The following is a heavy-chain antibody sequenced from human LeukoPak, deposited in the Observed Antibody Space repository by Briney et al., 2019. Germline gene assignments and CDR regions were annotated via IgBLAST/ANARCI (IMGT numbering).Heavy chain of an antibody. CDR1: GFTFSSYW. V-gene: IGHV3-74*01. CDR2: INSDGSST. Sequence: PGGSLRLSCAASGFTFSSYWMHWVRQGPGKGLVWVSRINSDGSSTGYADSVKGRFTISRDNAKNTLYLQMNSLRVEDTALYYCARNSGAGYYFYVDVWGKGTAVTVSS. D-gene: IGHD3-10*01. CDR3: ARNSGAGYYFYVDV. J-gene: IGHJ6*03.